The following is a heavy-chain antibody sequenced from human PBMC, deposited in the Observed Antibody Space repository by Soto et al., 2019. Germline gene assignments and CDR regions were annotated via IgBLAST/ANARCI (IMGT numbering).Heavy chain of an antibody. Sequence: ASGKVSFKAAGYTFTSYAMHCVRQAPGQRLDWMGWINAGNCNTKYSQKFQGRVTITRDTSASTAYMELSSLRSEDTAVYYCASSQTVYGWFDPWGQGTLVTVSS. CDR1: GYTFTSYA. V-gene: IGHV1-3*01. CDR3: ASSQTVYGWFDP. J-gene: IGHJ5*02. D-gene: IGHD2-8*01. CDR2: INAGNCNT.